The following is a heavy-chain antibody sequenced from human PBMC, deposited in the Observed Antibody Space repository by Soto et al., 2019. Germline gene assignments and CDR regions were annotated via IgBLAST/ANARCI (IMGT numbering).Heavy chain of an antibody. J-gene: IGHJ6*03. CDR1: GGSISSSSYY. Sequence: PSETLSLTCTVSGGSISSSSYYWGWIRQPPGKGLEWIGSIYYSGSTYYNPSLKSRVTMTRDTSTSTVYMELSSLRSEDTAVYYCAIESSGSWTYYYYMDVWGKGTTVTVSS. CDR2: IYYSGST. V-gene: IGHV4-39*07. D-gene: IGHD6-19*01. CDR3: AIESSGSWTYYYYMDV.